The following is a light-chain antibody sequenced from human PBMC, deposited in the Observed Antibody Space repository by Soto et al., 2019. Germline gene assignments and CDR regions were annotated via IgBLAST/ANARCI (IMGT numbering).Light chain of an antibody. V-gene: IGLV2-8*01. Sequence: QSVLTQRPSASGSPGQSVSISCAGTRDDVGGYNYVSWYQQHPGKAPKLLIYEVTKRPAGVPDRFSGSKSGNTAFLTVSGLRAEDEALYYCSSYEVNNVVFFGGGTKLTVL. CDR2: EVT. CDR1: RDDVGGYNY. J-gene: IGLJ2*01. CDR3: SSYEVNNVVF.